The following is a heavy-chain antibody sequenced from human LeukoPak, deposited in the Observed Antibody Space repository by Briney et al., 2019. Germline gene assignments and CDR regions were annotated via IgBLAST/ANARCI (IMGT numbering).Heavy chain of an antibody. CDR1: GFTFSSYA. V-gene: IGHV3-23*01. J-gene: IGHJ4*02. D-gene: IGHD6-19*01. CDR3: AKDESIAVAGTTFDY. CDR2: ISGSGGST. Sequence: GGSLRLSCAASGFTFSSYAMSWVRQAPGKGLEWVSAISGSGGSTYYADSVKGRFTISRDNSKNTLYLQMNSLRAEDTGVYYCAKDESIAVAGTTFDYWGQGTLVTVSS.